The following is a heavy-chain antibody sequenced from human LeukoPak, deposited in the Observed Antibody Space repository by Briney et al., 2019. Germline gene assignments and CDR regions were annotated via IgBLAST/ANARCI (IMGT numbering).Heavy chain of an antibody. CDR3: ARRRGYSYGYAFDY. V-gene: IGHV1-69*05. CDR1: GFTFSSYA. Sequence: GGSLRLSCAASGFTFSSYAISWVRQAPGQGLEWMGGIIPIFGTANYAQKFQGRVTITTDESTSTAYMELSSLRSEDTAVYYCARRRGYSYGYAFDYWGQGTLVTVSS. J-gene: IGHJ4*02. D-gene: IGHD5-18*01. CDR2: IIPIFGTA.